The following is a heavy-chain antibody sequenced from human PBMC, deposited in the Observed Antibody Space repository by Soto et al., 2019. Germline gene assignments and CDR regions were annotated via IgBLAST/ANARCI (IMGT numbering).Heavy chain of an antibody. CDR3: ASLNFITFGGVTY. V-gene: IGHV4-30-4*01. Sequence: QVQLQESGPGLVKPSQTLSLTCTVSGGSISSGDYHWSWIRQPPGKGLEWIGYIYYSGSTYYNPSLKSRVTISVDTSKNQFSLKLSSVTAADTAVYYCASLNFITFGGVTYWGQGTLVTVSS. D-gene: IGHD3-16*01. CDR1: GGSISSGDYH. CDR2: IYYSGST. J-gene: IGHJ4*02.